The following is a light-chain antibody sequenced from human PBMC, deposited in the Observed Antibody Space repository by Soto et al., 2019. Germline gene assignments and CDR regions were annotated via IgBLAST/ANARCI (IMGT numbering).Light chain of an antibody. V-gene: IGKV1-5*01. Sequence: DIQMTQSPSTLSASVGDSVTITCRASQSINKWFAWYQQKPGKAPNLLIFDASNLQSGVPSRFSGSGFGTEFTLIISSLQPEDVATYYCQQYNSDSSFGGGTKVEIK. J-gene: IGKJ4*01. CDR2: DAS. CDR3: QQYNSDSS. CDR1: QSINKW.